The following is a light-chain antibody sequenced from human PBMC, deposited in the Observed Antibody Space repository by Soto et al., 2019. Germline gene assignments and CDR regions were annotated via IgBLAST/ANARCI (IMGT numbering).Light chain of an antibody. Sequence: DIQMTQSPSSLSASVGDRVTITCRASQSISSYLNWYQQKPGKAPKLLIYAASSLQSGVPSMFSGSGSGTDFTLTISSLQPEEFATYYCQQSYSTRGFTFGPGTKVDIK. CDR3: QQSYSTRGFT. CDR2: AAS. J-gene: IGKJ3*01. V-gene: IGKV1-39*01. CDR1: QSISSY.